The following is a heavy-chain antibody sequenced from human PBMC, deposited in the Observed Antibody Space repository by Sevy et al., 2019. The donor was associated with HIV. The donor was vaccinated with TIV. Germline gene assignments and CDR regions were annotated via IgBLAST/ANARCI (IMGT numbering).Heavy chain of an antibody. V-gene: IGHV4-39*01. CDR1: GGSISSSSYY. D-gene: IGHD6-6*01. Sequence: SETLSLTCTVSGGSISSSSYYWGWIRQPPGKGLEWIGSIYYSGSTYYNPSLKSRVTISVDTSKNQFSLKLGSVTAAETAVYYCATLEYSSSSGNDYWGQGTLVTVSS. CDR3: ATLEYSSSSGNDY. CDR2: IYYSGST. J-gene: IGHJ4*02.